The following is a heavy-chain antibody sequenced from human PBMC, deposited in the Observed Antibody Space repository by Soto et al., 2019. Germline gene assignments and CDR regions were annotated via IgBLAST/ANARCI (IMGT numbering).Heavy chain of an antibody. CDR2: IYYSGST. CDR3: ARDLVYYDFWSGYPGEYYYGMDV. Sequence: PSETLSLTCTVSGGSISSYYWSWIRQPPGKGLEWIGYIYYSGSTNYNPSLKSRVTISVDTSKNQFSLKLSSVTAADTAVYYCARDLVYYDFWSGYPGEYYYGMDVWGQGTTVTVSS. CDR1: GGSISSYY. V-gene: IGHV4-59*01. D-gene: IGHD3-3*01. J-gene: IGHJ6*01.